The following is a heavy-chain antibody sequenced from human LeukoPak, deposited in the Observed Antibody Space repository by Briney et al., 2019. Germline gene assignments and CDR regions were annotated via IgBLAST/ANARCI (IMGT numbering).Heavy chain of an antibody. D-gene: IGHD3-10*01. Sequence: PSETLSLTCTVSGVSISSSSYYWGWIRQPPGKGLEWIGSLYYSGNTYYNPSLKSRITMSVDTPKNQFSLKLSSVTAADTAIYYCARGGERYGSYPYYYYRDVWGKGTTVTVSS. CDR3: ARGGERYGSYPYYYYRDV. CDR2: LYYSGNT. CDR1: GVSISSSSYY. V-gene: IGHV4-39*01. J-gene: IGHJ6*03.